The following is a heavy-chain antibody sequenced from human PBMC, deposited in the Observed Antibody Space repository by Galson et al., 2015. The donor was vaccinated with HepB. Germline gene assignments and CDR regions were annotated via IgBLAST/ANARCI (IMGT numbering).Heavy chain of an antibody. J-gene: IGHJ2*01. D-gene: IGHD3-10*01. Sequence: LRLSCAASGFTFSGYDMHWVRQATGKGLEWVSSIDIAGNTYYPGSVKGRFTISREQAKNSLYLQMNNLRAGDTAVYYCARGSNYWYLDFWGRGTLVTVSS. CDR2: IDIAGNT. CDR1: GFTFSGYD. CDR3: ARGSNYWYLDF. V-gene: IGHV3-13*01.